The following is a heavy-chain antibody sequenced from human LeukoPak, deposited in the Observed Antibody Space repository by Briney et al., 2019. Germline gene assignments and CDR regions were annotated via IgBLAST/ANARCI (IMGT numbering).Heavy chain of an antibody. J-gene: IGHJ6*03. CDR2: IYYTGST. CDR1: GGSVSDYY. Sequence: SETLSLTCTVSGGSVSDYYWSWIRQSPGKGLEWIGYIYYTGSTSYNPSLRSRVTMSADTSKNQFSLKLSSVTAADTAVYYCARRASYYYYYMDVWGKGTTVTVSS. CDR3: ARRASYYYYYMDV. V-gene: IGHV4-59*08.